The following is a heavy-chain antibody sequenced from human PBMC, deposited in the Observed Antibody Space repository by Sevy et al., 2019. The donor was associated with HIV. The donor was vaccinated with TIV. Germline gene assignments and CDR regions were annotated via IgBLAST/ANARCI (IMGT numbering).Heavy chain of an antibody. D-gene: IGHD3-10*01. V-gene: IGHV1-3*01. Sequence: ASVKVSCKASGYTFTSYAFHWVRQAPGQRLEWMGWINAGNGNTKYSEKFQGRVTITRDTSASTAYMELSSLRSEDRAVYYCARDYFGSGTFYTGNFFDYWGQGTLVTSPQ. CDR3: ARDYFGSGTFYTGNFFDY. J-gene: IGHJ4*02. CDR2: INAGNGNT. CDR1: GYTFTSYA.